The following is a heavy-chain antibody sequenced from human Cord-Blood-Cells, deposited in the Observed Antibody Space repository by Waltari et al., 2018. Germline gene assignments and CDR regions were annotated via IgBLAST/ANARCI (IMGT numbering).Heavy chain of an antibody. CDR3: ARGGEQLIYWYFDL. Sequence: QVQLQQWGAGLLKPSETLSLTCAVYGGSFSGYYWSWIRQPPGKGLEWIGEINHSGSTNYSPSRKSRVTISVDTSKNQFSLKLSSVTAADTAVYYCARGGEQLIYWYFDLWGRGTLVTVSS. J-gene: IGHJ2*01. V-gene: IGHV4-34*01. D-gene: IGHD6-6*01. CDR1: GGSFSGYY. CDR2: INHSGST.